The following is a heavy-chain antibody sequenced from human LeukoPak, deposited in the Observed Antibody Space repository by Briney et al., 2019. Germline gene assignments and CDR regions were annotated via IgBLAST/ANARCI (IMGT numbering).Heavy chain of an antibody. J-gene: IGHJ4*02. CDR2: IYYSGST. CDR1: GYSISSSNW. Sequence: SETLSLTCAVSGYSISSSNWWGWIRQPPGKGLEWIGYIYYSGSTNYNPSLKSRVTMSVDTSKNQFSLKLSSVTALGTAVYYCARNTIHGDYVEWGQGTLVTVSS. D-gene: IGHD4-17*01. V-gene: IGHV4-28*06. CDR3: ARNTIHGDYVE.